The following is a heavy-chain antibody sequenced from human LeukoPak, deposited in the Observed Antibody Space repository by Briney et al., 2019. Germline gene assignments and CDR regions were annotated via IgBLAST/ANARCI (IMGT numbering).Heavy chain of an antibody. CDR1: GFTFSSYA. V-gene: IGHV3-23*01. J-gene: IGHJ4*02. D-gene: IGHD6-13*01. CDR3: ASRIATAGSVDY. CDR2: ISGSGGST. Sequence: GGSLRLSCAASGFTFSSYAMSWVRQAPGKGLEWVSAISGSGGSTYYADSVKGRFTISRDNSKNTLHLQMNTLRAEDTAVYYCASRIATAGSVDYWGQGTQVTVSS.